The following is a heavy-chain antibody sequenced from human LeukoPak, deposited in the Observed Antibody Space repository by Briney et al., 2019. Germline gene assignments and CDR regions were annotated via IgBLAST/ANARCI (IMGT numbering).Heavy chain of an antibody. Sequence: GASVKVSCKASGGTFSSYAISWVRQAPGQGLEWMGRIIPIFGTANYAQKFQGRVTITTDESTSTAYMELSSLRSEDTAVYYCAKTPPVSPYYFDYWGQGTLVTVSS. J-gene: IGHJ4*02. CDR2: IIPIFGTA. CDR3: AKTPPVSPYYFDY. CDR1: GGTFSSYA. D-gene: IGHD3-16*01. V-gene: IGHV1-69*05.